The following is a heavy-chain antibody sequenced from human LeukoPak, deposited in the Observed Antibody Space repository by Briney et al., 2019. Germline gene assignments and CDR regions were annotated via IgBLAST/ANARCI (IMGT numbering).Heavy chain of an antibody. CDR2: INPNSGGT. V-gene: IGHV1-2*02. Sequence: GASVKVSCKASGYTFTGYYMHWVRQAPGQGLEWMGWINPNSGGTNYAQKFQGRVTMTRDTSISTAYMELSSLRSEDTAVYYCARGRYSSSWQDNWFDPWGQGTLVTVSS. CDR3: ARGRYSSSWQDNWFDP. J-gene: IGHJ5*02. D-gene: IGHD6-13*01. CDR1: GYTFTGYY.